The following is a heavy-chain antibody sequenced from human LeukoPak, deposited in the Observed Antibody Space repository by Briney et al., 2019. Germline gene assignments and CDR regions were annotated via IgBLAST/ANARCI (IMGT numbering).Heavy chain of an antibody. Sequence: TASETLSLTCTVSGGSISSGGYYWSWIRQHPGKGLEWIGYIYYSGSTNYNPSLKSRVTISVDTSKNQFSLKLSSVTAADTAVYYCARGRAAADYPYYYYGMDVWGQGTTVTVSS. CDR3: ARGRAAADYPYYYYGMDV. D-gene: IGHD6-13*01. CDR2: IYYSGST. V-gene: IGHV4-61*08. J-gene: IGHJ6*02. CDR1: GGSISSGGYY.